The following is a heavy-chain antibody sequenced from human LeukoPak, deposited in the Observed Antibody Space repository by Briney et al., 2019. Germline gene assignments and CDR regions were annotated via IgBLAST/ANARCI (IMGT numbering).Heavy chain of an antibody. CDR3: ARAGVRLAAAGYFDY. CDR2: IIPILGIA. CDR1: GGTFSSYA. V-gene: IGHV1-69*04. Sequence: GASVKVSCKASGGTFSSYAISWVRQAPGQGLEWMGRIIPILGIANYAQKFQGRVTITTDESTSTAYMELSSLRSEDTAVYYCARAGVRLAAAGYFDYWGQGTLVTVSS. D-gene: IGHD6-13*01. J-gene: IGHJ4*02.